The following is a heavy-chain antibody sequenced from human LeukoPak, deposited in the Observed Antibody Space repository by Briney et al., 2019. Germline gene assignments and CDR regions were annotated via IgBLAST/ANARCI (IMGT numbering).Heavy chain of an antibody. CDR3: ARIVLSGYVSDY. CDR1: GGSISSGGYC. Sequence: PSETLSLTCTVSGGSISSGGYCWSWIRQHPGQGLEWIGYIYYSGSTYYNPSLKSRVTISVDTSKNQFSLKLSPVTAAATVVYYCARIVLSGYVSDYWGQGTLVTVSS. J-gene: IGHJ4*02. D-gene: IGHD5-12*01. V-gene: IGHV4-31*03. CDR2: IYYSGST.